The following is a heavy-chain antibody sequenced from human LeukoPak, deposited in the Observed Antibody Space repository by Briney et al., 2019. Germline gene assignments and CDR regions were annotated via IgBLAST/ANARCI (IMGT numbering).Heavy chain of an antibody. CDR3: ASSGGHSSSRIMITFGLSRPPVY. D-gene: IGHD3-16*01. V-gene: IGHV3-7*03. CDR2: IKEDGSKK. J-gene: IGHJ4*02. CDR1: GFTFSSYW. Sequence: GGSLRLSCTASGFTFSSYWMSWVRQAPGKGLEWVANIKEDGSKKYYVDSVKGRFTISRDNAKNSLYLQMNSLRAEDTAVYYCASSGGHSSSRIMITFGLSRPPVYWGQGTLVTVSS.